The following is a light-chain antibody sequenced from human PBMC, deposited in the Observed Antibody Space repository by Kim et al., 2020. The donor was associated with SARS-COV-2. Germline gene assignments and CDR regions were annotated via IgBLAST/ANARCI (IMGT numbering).Light chain of an antibody. CDR1: ESVNSN. Sequence: EIVMTQSPATLSVSPGERATLSCRASESVNSNLAWYQQKRGQAPRLLIYGASTRATGIPARFSGSGSGTEFTLTISSLQSEDFAVYYCQQYNNWPLYTFGQGTKLEI. CDR3: QQYNNWPLYT. CDR2: GAS. J-gene: IGKJ2*01. V-gene: IGKV3-15*01.